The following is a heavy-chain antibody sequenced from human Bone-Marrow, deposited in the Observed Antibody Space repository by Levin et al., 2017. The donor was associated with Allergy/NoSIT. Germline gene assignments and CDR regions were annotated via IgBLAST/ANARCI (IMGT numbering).Heavy chain of an antibody. J-gene: IGHJ4*02. CDR3: VRDGGLIDY. CDR1: GFIFRDYY. CDR2: ISNSGSTI. D-gene: IGHD3-16*01. Sequence: GGSLRLSCAASGFIFRDYYMSWIRQAPGKGLEWISYISNSGSTIYYADSVRGRFAVSRDNTKNSLYLHMNSLTAEDTAVYYCVRDGGLIDYWGQGTLVTVSS. V-gene: IGHV3-11*01.